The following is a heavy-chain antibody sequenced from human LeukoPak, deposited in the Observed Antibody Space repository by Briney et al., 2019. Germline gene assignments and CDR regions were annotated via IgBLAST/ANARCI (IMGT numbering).Heavy chain of an antibody. CDR2: SIRSRCYT. J-gene: IGHJ4*02. CDR3: AKDRSCINDVCHGDFDY. V-gene: IGHV3-23*01. Sequence: GGSLRLSCAASRFIFSSYAMSWVPQAPGQALEWGSTSIRSRCYTYYADCVKGRLTISRENSKNRVYMKMNRLRAEATVVYYCAKDRSCINDVCHGDFDYWGQGTLVTVSS. CDR1: RFIFSSYA. D-gene: IGHD2-8*01.